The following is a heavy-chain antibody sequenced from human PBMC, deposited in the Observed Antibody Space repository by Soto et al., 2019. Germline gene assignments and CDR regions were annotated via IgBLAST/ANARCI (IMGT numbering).Heavy chain of an antibody. Sequence: GGSLRLSCAASGFTFSIYGMHWVRQAPGKGLEWVAVISFDGSNKYYADSVRGRFSISRDNSNNTLYLEMNSLRPEDTALYTCARAGIAAAGTRRFYGMDVWGQGTTVTVSS. CDR3: ARAGIAAAGTRRFYGMDV. CDR1: GFTFSIYG. J-gene: IGHJ6*02. D-gene: IGHD6-13*01. V-gene: IGHV3-30*03. CDR2: ISFDGSNK.